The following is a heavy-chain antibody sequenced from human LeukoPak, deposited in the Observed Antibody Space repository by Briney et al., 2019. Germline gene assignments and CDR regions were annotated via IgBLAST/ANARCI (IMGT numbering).Heavy chain of an antibody. V-gene: IGHV3-9*01. CDR2: ISWNSGSI. D-gene: IGHD6-19*01. CDR1: GFTFDDYA. CDR3: AKVAVAGTAFLN. Sequence: GGSLRLSCAASGFTFDDYAMHWVRQAPGKGVEWVSGISWNSGSIGYADSGKGRFTISRDNAKNSLYLQMNSLRAEDTALYYCAKVAVAGTAFLNWGQGTLVTVSS. J-gene: IGHJ4*02.